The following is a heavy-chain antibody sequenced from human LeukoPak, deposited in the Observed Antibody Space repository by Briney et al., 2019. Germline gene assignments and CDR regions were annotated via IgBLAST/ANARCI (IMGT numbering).Heavy chain of an antibody. Sequence: PGGSLRLSRVSSGFTFSNLAMGGVRQAPGRGLEWVSVISDSCGTTYYADSVKGRFTIPRDNSRNTLYLKMTSLRVEDTAVYYCAKDAHRSSGWYFFDHWGQGTLVTVSS. V-gene: IGHV3-23*01. CDR3: AKDAHRSSGWYFFDH. CDR2: ISDSCGTT. J-gene: IGHJ4*02. D-gene: IGHD6-19*01. CDR1: GFTFSNLA.